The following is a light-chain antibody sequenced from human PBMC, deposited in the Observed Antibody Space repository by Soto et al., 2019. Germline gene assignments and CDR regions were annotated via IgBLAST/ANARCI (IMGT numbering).Light chain of an antibody. CDR2: KAS. J-gene: IGKJ1*01. CDR1: QSISSW. Sequence: DIQMTQSPSTLSASVGYRVTITCRASQSISSWLAWYQQKPGKAPKLLIYKASSLESGVPSRFSGSGSGTEFTLTISSLQPDDFETYYCQQYNSYSRTFGQGTKVDIK. V-gene: IGKV1-5*03. CDR3: QQYNSYSRT.